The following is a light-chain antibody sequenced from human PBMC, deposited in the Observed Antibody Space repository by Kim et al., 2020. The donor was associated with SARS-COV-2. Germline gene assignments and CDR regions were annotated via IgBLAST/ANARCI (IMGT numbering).Light chain of an antibody. CDR3: QELDSYPRVT. Sequence: SLGDRVTITCRASQGISSYLAWYQQKPGTAPKLLIYAASTLQNGVPSRFSGSGSGTEFTLTISDLQPEDFATYYCQELDSYPRVTFGLGTRLEIK. CDR2: AAS. CDR1: QGISSY. J-gene: IGKJ5*01. V-gene: IGKV1-9*01.